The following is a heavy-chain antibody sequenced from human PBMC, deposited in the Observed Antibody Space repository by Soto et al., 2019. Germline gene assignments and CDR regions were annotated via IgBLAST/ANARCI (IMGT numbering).Heavy chain of an antibody. Sequence: ASVKVSCKASGNTIPNYAIHWVRQAPGQRLEWMGWINGGNGNTYYSEHFQGRVTFTRDTSASTAYMELSSLRSEDTAVYYCARSIVVVTAADYWGQGTLVTVSS. V-gene: IGHV1-3*01. CDR3: ARSIVVVTAADY. CDR2: INGGNGNT. CDR1: GNTIPNYA. D-gene: IGHD2-21*02. J-gene: IGHJ4*02.